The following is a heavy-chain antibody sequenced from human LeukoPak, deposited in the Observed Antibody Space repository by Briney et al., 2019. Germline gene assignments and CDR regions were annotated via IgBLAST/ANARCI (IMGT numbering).Heavy chain of an antibody. V-gene: IGHV3-23*01. CDR2: ISGSGGST. CDR3: LGFLEGLLSAYFNN. CDR1: GFTFSSYA. D-gene: IGHD3-3*01. J-gene: IGHJ4*02. Sequence: GGSLRLSCAASGFTFSSYAMSWVRQAPGKGLEWVSAISGSGGSTYYADSVKGRFTISRDNSKNTLYLQMNSLRAEDTAVYYCLGFLEGLLSAYFNNWGQETLSPSPQ.